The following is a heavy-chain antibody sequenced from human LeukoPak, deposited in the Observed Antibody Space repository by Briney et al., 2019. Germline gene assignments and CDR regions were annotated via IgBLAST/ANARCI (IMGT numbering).Heavy chain of an antibody. D-gene: IGHD3-22*01. Sequence: ASVKVSCKASGYTFTSYAMHWVRQAPGQRLEWLGWINAGNGNTKYSQKFQGGVTITRDTSASTAYMELSSLRSEDTAVYYCARVQGGYPPAFFDYWGQGTLVTVSS. J-gene: IGHJ4*02. CDR2: INAGNGNT. CDR1: GYTFTSYA. V-gene: IGHV1-3*01. CDR3: ARVQGGYPPAFFDY.